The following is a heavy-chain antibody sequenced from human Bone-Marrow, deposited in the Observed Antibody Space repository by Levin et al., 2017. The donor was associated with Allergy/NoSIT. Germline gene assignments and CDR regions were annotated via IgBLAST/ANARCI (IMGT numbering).Heavy chain of an antibody. J-gene: IGHJ4*02. V-gene: IGHV3-53*01. CDR1: FFPFLPPS. CDR2: IYSSGST. D-gene: IGHD3-16*01. Sequence: SLPPSFPLSFFPFLPPSLSLVRQAPGKGLELFSVIYSSGSTYYADSVRCRFTISLSPSKNTLFLQMNSLRADDTAVYYCARGGPYGYWGQGTMVTVSS. CDR3: ARGGPYGY.